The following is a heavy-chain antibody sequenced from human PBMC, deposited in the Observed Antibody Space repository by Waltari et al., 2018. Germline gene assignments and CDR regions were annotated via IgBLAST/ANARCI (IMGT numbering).Heavy chain of an antibody. CDR1: GGSISSHY. J-gene: IGHJ6*02. CDR2: IYYSGST. V-gene: IGHV4-59*11. D-gene: IGHD6-13*01. CDR3: ATQQLVYYGMDV. Sequence: QVQLQESGPGLVKPSETLSLTCTVSGGSISSHYWSWIRQPPGKGLEWIGYIYYSGSTNYTPSLKSRVTISVDTSKNQFSLKLSSVTAADTAVYYCATQQLVYYGMDVWGQGTTVTVSS.